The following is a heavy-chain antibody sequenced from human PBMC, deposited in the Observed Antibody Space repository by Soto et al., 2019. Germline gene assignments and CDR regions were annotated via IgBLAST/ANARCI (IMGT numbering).Heavy chain of an antibody. Sequence: WASVKVSCKASGYTFTSYGISWVRQAPGQGLEWMGWISAYNGNTNYAQKLQGRVTMTTDTSTSTAYMELRSLRSDDTAVYYCARVTGEYYYDSSGYYYWGQGTLVTVSS. D-gene: IGHD3-22*01. J-gene: IGHJ4*02. CDR3: ARVTGEYYYDSSGYYY. CDR1: GYTFTSYG. CDR2: ISAYNGNT. V-gene: IGHV1-18*01.